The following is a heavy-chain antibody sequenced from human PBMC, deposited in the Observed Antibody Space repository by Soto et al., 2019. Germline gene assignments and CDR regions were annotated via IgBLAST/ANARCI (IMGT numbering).Heavy chain of an antibody. J-gene: IGHJ4*02. CDR3: GRLEGLATISYYFDY. V-gene: IGHV4-39*01. D-gene: IGHD3-9*01. Sequence: SETLSLTCTVSGGSVSSSSYYWGWVRQPPGKGLEWIGSVYYSGSTYYNPSLESRVTISVDTSKNQFSLKLMSLSAADTAVYYCGRLEGLATISYYFDYWGQGALVTVS. CDR2: VYYSGST. CDR1: GGSVSSSSYY.